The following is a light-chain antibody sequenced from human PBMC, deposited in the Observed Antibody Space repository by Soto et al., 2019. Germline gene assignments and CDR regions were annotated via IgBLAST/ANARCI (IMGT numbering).Light chain of an antibody. J-gene: IGKJ1*01. CDR3: QQSYSALVA. CDR1: QSISSS. V-gene: IGKV1-39*01. CDR2: AAS. Sequence: DFQMTQSPSSLSASVGDRVTITSRASQSISSSLNWYQQKPGKAPELLIYAASSLQSGVPSRFSGSGSGTDFTLTISSLLPEDFATYYCQQSYSALVAFGQGTKVEIK.